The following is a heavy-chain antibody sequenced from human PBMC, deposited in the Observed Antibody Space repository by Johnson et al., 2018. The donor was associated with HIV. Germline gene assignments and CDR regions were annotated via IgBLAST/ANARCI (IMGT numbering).Heavy chain of an antibody. CDR3: GRGRGQPFLEWLLVGGGFDM. CDR1: GFIFSSYW. J-gene: IGHJ3*02. V-gene: IGHV3-23*04. D-gene: IGHD3-3*02. CDR2: IGPAGDT. Sequence: VQLVESGGGLVQPGGSLRLSCAVSGFIFSSYWMSCVRQAPGKGLEWVSAIGPAGDTYYPGSVKGRFTISSDNSKNTLYLQMHSLGLEDTAVYYCGRGRGQPFLEWLLVGGGFDMWGQGTMVTVSS.